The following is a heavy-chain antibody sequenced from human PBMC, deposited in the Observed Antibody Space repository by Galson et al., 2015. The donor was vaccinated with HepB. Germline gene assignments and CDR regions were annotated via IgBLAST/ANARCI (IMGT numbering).Heavy chain of an antibody. Sequence: SLRLSCAASGFTFSSYWMHWVRQGQGKGLVWVSRINIDGSTTNYADSVKGRFTISRDYAKNTLYLQMNSLRAEDTAVYYCARGGLEMADYWGQGTLVTVPS. J-gene: IGHJ4*02. D-gene: IGHD5-24*01. V-gene: IGHV3-74*01. CDR3: ARGGLEMADY. CDR2: INIDGSTT. CDR1: GFTFSSYW.